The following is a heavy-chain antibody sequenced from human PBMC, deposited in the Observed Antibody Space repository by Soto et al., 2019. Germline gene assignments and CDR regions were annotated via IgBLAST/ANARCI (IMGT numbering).Heavy chain of an antibody. CDR3: ERRNYFYDLEV. V-gene: IGHV4-34*01. J-gene: IGHJ6*02. Sequence: PSETLSLTCAVSGGSFSGYYWGWVRQPPGKGLEWVGEINYSGSTNYNPSLKRRVTISVDTSKNQVSLKVTSVTAADTAMYYCERRNYFYDLEVWGQGTTVTVS. CDR2: INYSGST. CDR1: GGSFSGYY.